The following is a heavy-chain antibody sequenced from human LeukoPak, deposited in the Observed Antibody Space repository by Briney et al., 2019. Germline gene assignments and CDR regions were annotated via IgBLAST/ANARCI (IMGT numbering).Heavy chain of an antibody. CDR2: IIPIFGTA. J-gene: IGHJ5*02. V-gene: IGHV1-69*05. Sequence: SVKVSCKASGGTSSSYAISWVRQAPGQGLEWMGGIIPIFGTANYAQKFQGRVTITTDESTSTAYMELSSLRSEDTAVYYCASTAREYYDILTGYNNWFDPWGQGTLVTVSS. CDR1: GGTSSSYA. CDR3: ASTAREYYDILTGYNNWFDP. D-gene: IGHD3-9*01.